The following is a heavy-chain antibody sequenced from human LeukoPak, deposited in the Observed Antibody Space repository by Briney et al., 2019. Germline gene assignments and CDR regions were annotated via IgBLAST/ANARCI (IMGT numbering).Heavy chain of an antibody. J-gene: IGHJ4*02. CDR1: GFTFSSYA. V-gene: IGHV3-23*01. CDR2: ISGSGGST. D-gene: IGHD3-3*01. Sequence: GGSLRLSCAAPGFTFSSYAMSWVRQAPGKGLEWVSAISGSGGSTYYADSVKGRFTISRDNSKNTLYLQMNSLRAEDTAVYYCAKVAGRVWSGYYRPYDYWGQGTLVTVSS. CDR3: AKVAGRVWSGYYRPYDY.